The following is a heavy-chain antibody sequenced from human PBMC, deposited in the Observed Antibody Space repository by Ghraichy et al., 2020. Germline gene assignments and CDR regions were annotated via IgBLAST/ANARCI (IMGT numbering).Heavy chain of an antibody. V-gene: IGHV3-48*02. Sequence: GGSLRLSCVGSGFTFGDYNLNWIRQSPGKGLEGISYISTSSRSIFYADSVKGRFTIPRDNAQNSLFLQMKSLRDEDTAVYYCARASRVVRFYFYDGMDVWGQGTTVTVSS. J-gene: IGHJ6*02. CDR3: ARASRVVRFYFYDGMDV. CDR2: ISTSSRSI. D-gene: IGHD4-23*01. CDR1: GFTFGDYN.